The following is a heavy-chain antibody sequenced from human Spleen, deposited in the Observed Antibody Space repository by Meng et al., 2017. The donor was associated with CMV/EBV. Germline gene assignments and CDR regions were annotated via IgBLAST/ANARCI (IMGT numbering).Heavy chain of an antibody. CDR2: IKQDGSEK. CDR3: ARDVACGGDCYPWKFDL. CDR1: GFTFSSYW. V-gene: IGHV3-7*01. Sequence: GGSLRLSCAASGFTFSSYWMSWVRQAPGKGLEWVANIKQDGSEKYYVDSVKGRFTISRDNAKNSLYLQMNSLRAEDTAVYYCARDVACGGDCYPWKFDLWGRGTLVTVSS. J-gene: IGHJ2*01. D-gene: IGHD2-21*01.